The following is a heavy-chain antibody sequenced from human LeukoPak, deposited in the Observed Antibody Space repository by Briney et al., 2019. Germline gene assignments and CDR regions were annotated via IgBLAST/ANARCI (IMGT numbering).Heavy chain of an antibody. Sequence: GGSLRLSCAASGFPFTTYWMSWVRQAPGKGLEWVANINEDGGEKYYADSVKGRFIISRDNARNSLYAQMNNLRAEDTAIYYCARTSGDPFDYWGQGTLVAVSS. CDR3: ARTSGDPFDY. CDR2: INEDGGEK. D-gene: IGHD4-17*01. V-gene: IGHV3-7*01. CDR1: GFPFTTYW. J-gene: IGHJ4*02.